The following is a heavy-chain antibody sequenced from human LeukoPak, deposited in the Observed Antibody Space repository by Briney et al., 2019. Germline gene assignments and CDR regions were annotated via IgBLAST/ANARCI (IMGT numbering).Heavy chain of an antibody. Sequence: PGGSLRLSCAASGFTFSVYGMNWVRQAPGKGLEWVSYISSSSSTIYYADSVKGRFTISRDNAKNSLYLQMNSLRAEDTAVYYCARERSQPASYDILTGYPDYWGQGTLVTVSS. J-gene: IGHJ4*02. CDR2: ISSSSSTI. D-gene: IGHD3-9*01. CDR3: ARERSQPASYDILTGYPDY. CDR1: GFTFSVYG. V-gene: IGHV3-48*04.